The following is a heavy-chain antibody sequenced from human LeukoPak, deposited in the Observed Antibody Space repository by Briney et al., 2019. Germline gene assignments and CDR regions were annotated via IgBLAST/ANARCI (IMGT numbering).Heavy chain of an antibody. V-gene: IGHV3-30*02. CDR2: IRYDGSNK. Sequence: QPGGSLRLSCAASGFTFSSYGMHWVRQAPGKGLEWVAFIRYDGSNKYYADSVKGRFTISRDNSKNTLYLQMNSLRAEDTAVYYCAARRRDGYNHDAFDIWGQGTMVTVSS. CDR1: GFTFSSYG. CDR3: AARRRDGYNHDAFDI. J-gene: IGHJ3*02. D-gene: IGHD5-24*01.